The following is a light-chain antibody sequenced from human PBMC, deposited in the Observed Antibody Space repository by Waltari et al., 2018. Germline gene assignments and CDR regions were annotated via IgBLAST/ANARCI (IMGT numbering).Light chain of an antibody. J-gene: IGLJ2*01. CDR3: SSYTSSSTLDVV. V-gene: IGLV2-14*01. Sequence: QSALTQPASVSGSPGQSITISCTGTSSDVGGYNYASWYQQHPGTAPKLMIYEVSNRPSGVSNRFSGSKSGNTASLTISGLQAEDEADYYCSSYTSSSTLDVVFGGGTKLTVL. CDR2: EVS. CDR1: SSDVGGYNY.